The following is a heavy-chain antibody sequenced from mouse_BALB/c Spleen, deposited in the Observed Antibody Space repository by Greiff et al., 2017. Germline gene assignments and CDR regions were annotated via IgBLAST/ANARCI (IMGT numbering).Heavy chain of an antibody. J-gene: IGHJ3*01. CDR1: GFTFNTYA. CDR2: IRSKSNNYAT. Sequence: EVQLVESGGGLVQPKGSLKLSCAASGFTFNTYAMNWVRQAPGKGLEWVARIRSKSNNYATYYADSVKDRFTISRDDSQSMLYLQMNNLKTEDPAMYYCVRGGDKGFAYWGQGTLVTVSA. D-gene: IGHD3-3*01. CDR3: VRGGDKGFAY. V-gene: IGHV10-1*02.